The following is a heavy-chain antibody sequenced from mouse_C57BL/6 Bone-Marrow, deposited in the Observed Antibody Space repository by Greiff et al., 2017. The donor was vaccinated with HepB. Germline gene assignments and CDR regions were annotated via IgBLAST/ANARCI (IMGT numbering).Heavy chain of an antibody. CDR3: ARSRFSTTVIAPFDF. Sequence: VQLQHSGPELVKPGASVKLSCKASAYTFTDYCMNWVKQSPGKSLEWIGDINPNNGGTRYNQKFKDKATFTVDKSSSTAYMELRSLTSEDSAVYYCARSRFSTTVIAPFDFGGQGTALTV. CDR2: INPNNGGT. V-gene: IGHV1-26*01. J-gene: IGHJ2*01. CDR1: AYTFTDYC. D-gene: IGHD1-1*01.